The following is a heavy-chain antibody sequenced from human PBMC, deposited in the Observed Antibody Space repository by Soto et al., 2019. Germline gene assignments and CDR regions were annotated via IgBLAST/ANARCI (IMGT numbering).Heavy chain of an antibody. V-gene: IGHV3-15*01. CDR3: TTASGYDYDYYYYTDV. Sequence: GGSLRLSCAASGFTFSNAWMSWVRQAPGKGLEWVGRIKSKTDGGTTDYAAPVKGRFTISRDDSKNTLYLQMNSLKTEDTAVYYCTTASGYDYDYYYYTDVWGKGTTVTVSS. CDR2: IKSKTDGGTT. J-gene: IGHJ6*03. D-gene: IGHD5-12*01. CDR1: GFTFSNAW.